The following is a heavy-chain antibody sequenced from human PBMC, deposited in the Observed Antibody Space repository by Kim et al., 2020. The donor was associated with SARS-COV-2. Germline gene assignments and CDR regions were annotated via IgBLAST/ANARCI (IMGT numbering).Heavy chain of an antibody. CDR1: GYTFTSYD. V-gene: IGHV1-8*01. D-gene: IGHD6-13*01. J-gene: IGHJ6*03. Sequence: ASVKVSCKASGYTFTSYDINWVRQATGQGLEWMGWMNPNSGNTGYAQKFQGRVTMTRNTSISTAYMELSSLRSEDTAVYYCARAGEGGSSWYLDYYYYYMDVWGTGTTVTVSS. CDR2: MNPNSGNT. CDR3: ARAGEGGSSWYLDYYYYYMDV.